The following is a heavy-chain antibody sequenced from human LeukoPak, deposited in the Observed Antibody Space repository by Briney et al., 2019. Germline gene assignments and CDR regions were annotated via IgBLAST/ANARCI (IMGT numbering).Heavy chain of an antibody. J-gene: IGHJ4*02. CDR1: GGSFSGYY. Sequence: SETLSLTCAVYGGSFSGYYWSWIRQPPGKGLEWIGEINHSGSTNYNPSLKSRVTISVDTSKNQFSLKLSSVTAADTAVYYCARRTKLTYVWGSYRFFDYWGQGTLVTVSS. V-gene: IGHV4-34*01. CDR3: ARRTKLTYVWGSYRFFDY. D-gene: IGHD3-16*02. CDR2: INHSGST.